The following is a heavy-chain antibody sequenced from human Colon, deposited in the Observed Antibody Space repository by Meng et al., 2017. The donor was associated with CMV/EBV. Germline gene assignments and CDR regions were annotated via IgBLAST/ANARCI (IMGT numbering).Heavy chain of an antibody. CDR2: INSDGSTT. V-gene: IGHV3-74*01. CDR3: ARGKFQSVGIVYSYFDP. CDR1: FSLSTYW. D-gene: IGHD5-18*01. Sequence: FSLSTYWMHWVRQATGKGLVWVSRINSDGSTTNYADSVKGRFTISRDNAKNTLYLQMNSLRAEDTAVYYCARGKFQSVGIVYSYFDPWGQGALVTVSS. J-gene: IGHJ5*02.